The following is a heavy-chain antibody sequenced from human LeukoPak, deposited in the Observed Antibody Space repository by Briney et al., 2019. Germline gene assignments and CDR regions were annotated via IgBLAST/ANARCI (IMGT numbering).Heavy chain of an antibody. D-gene: IGHD2-2*02. CDR2: ISSSSSYI. CDR3: ARVSSSTSCYTD. J-gene: IGHJ4*02. CDR1: GFTFSSYS. Sequence: GGPLRLCCAASGFTFSSYSMNWVRQAPGKGLEWVSSISSSSSYIYYADSVKGRFTISRDNAKNSLYLQMNSLRAEDTAVYYCARVSSSTSCYTDWGQGTLVTVSS. V-gene: IGHV3-21*01.